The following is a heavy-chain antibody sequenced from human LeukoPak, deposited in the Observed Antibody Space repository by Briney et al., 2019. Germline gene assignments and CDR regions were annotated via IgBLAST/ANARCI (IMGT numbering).Heavy chain of an antibody. CDR1: GDSISSGDYY. CDR2: ISSSGST. CDR3: ASRPYYVWGTYRTYYFDY. D-gene: IGHD3-16*02. V-gene: IGHV4-61*02. Sequence: SQTLSLTCTVSGDSISSGDYYWSWIRQPAGKGLEWIGRISSSGSTNYNPSLKSRVTISGDTSKNQFSLKLNSVTAADTAVYYCASRPYYVWGTYRTYYFDYWGQGTPVTVSS. J-gene: IGHJ4*02.